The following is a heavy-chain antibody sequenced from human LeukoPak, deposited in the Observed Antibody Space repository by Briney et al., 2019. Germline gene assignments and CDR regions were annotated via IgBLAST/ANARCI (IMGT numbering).Heavy chain of an antibody. CDR3: AKNPHDILTGPYFDY. V-gene: IGHV3-23*01. J-gene: IGHJ4*02. CDR2: ISGSGGST. Sequence: GGSLRLSCAASGFTFSSYAMSWVRQAPGKGLEWVSAISGSGGSTYYADSVKGRFTISRDNSKNTLYLQMNSLRAEDTAVYYCAKNPHDILTGPYFDYWGQGTLVTVSS. CDR1: GFTFSSYA. D-gene: IGHD3-9*01.